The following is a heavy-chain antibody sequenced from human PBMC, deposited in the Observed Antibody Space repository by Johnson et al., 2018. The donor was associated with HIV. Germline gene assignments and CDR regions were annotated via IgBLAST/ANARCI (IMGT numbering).Heavy chain of an antibody. CDR3: AREGAWEVRPGAFDI. CDR1: GFTFSSYG. Sequence: QVQLVESGGGVVQPGRSLRLSCVASGFTFSSYGMHWVRQTPGKGLEWVANIKYDGGRIQYADSVQGRFTISRDNARNLLFLQMNSLRAEDTAVYHCAREGAWEVRPGAFDIWGQGTTVTVSS. D-gene: IGHD1-26*01. V-gene: IGHV3-33*08. CDR2: IKYDGGRI. J-gene: IGHJ3*02.